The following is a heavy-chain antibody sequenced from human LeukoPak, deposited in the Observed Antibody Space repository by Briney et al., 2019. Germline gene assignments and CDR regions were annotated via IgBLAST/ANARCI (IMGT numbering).Heavy chain of an antibody. CDR3: ATALLRASTYMDV. D-gene: IGHD1-1*01. Sequence: AGSLRLSCAASGFTFRTYAMKWVRPAPGKGREWVSGIGVSGSTYYADSVKGRFTISRDNSKNTLYLQINSLRVEDTAVYYCATALLRASTYMDVWGKGTTVTVSS. CDR1: GFTFRTYA. CDR2: IGVSGST. V-gene: IGHV3-23*01. J-gene: IGHJ6*03.